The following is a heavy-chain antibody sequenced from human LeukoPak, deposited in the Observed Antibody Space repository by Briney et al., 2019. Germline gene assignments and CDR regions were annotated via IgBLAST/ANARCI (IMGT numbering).Heavy chain of an antibody. CDR2: IYYSGNT. V-gene: IGHV4-59*01. CDR1: GDSISSYY. J-gene: IGHJ3*02. Sequence: SETLSLTCTVSGDSISSYYWSWIRQPPGKGLEWIGYIYYSGNTKYNPSLKSRVTISVDTSKNQISLKLNSVTAADTAVYYCASSDSSGYGAFDIWGQGTMVTVSS. CDR3: ASSDSSGYGAFDI. D-gene: IGHD3-22*01.